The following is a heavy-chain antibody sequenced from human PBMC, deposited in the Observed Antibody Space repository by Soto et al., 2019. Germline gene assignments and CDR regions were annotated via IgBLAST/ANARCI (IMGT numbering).Heavy chain of an antibody. V-gene: IGHV3-33*01. CDR1: GFTFSSYG. D-gene: IGHD3-10*01. CDR2: IWYDGSEK. J-gene: IGHJ4*02. Sequence: QVQLVESGGGVVQPGRSLRLSCAASGFTFSSYGMYWVRQAPGKGLEWVALIWYDGSEKFHGDSVKGRFTISRDNSKKTLFLQMNSLRVEDTGVYFCARGSSGSGSYADSWGQGTLVTVSS. CDR3: ARGSSGSGSYADS.